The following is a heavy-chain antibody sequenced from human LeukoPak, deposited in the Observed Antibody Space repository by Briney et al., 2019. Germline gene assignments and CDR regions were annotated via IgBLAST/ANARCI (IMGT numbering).Heavy chain of an antibody. CDR1: GYTFTGYY. J-gene: IGHJ4*02. CDR3: ASRYYYDSSGYYLDDY. CDR2: INPNSGGT. Sequence: ASVKVSCKASGYTFTGYYMHWVRQAPGQGLEWMGRINPNSGGTNYAQKFRGRVTMTRDTSISTAYMELSRLRSDDTAVYYCASRYYYDSSGYYLDDYWGQGTLVTVSS. D-gene: IGHD3-22*01. V-gene: IGHV1-2*06.